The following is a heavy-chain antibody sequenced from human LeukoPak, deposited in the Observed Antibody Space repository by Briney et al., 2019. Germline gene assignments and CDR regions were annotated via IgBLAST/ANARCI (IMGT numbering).Heavy chain of an antibody. CDR3: ATRTTGTTGMDV. V-gene: IGHV3-43*02. D-gene: IGHD1-1*01. CDR2: ISGDGGST. Sequence: GGSLRLSCAASGFTFDDYAMHWVRQAPGKGLEWVSLISGDGGSTYYADSVKGRLTISRDNSKNSLYLQMNSLRTEDTALYYCATRTTGTTGMDVWGQGTTVTVS. J-gene: IGHJ6*02. CDR1: GFTFDDYA.